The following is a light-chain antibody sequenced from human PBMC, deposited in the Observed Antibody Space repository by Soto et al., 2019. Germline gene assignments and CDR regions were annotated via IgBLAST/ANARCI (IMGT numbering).Light chain of an antibody. CDR1: QSVSSSY. CDR2: GAS. V-gene: IGKV3-20*01. Sequence: EIVLTQSPGTLSLSPGERATLSCRASQSVSSSYLAWYQQKPGQAPRLLIYGASSRATGIPDRFSGSGSGTDFTLTISRLEPEDFAVYYCQQYGSSSQGWTFGQGTKVEIE. J-gene: IGKJ1*01. CDR3: QQYGSSSQGWT.